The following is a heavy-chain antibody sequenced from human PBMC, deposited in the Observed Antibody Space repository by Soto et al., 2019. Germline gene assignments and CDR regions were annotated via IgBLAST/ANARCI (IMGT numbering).Heavy chain of an antibody. D-gene: IGHD6-6*01. V-gene: IGHV4-39*01. J-gene: IGHJ4*02. CDR3: AREYSSSSISDY. CDR1: GGSISSSSYY. CDR2: IYYSGST. Sequence: QLQLQESGPGLVKPSETLSLTCTFSGGSISSSSYYWGWIRQPPGKGLEWIGSIYYSGSTYYNPSLNSRVTISVEPSKNQFSLKLSSVTAADPAVYYCAREYSSSSISDYWGQGNMVTVSS.